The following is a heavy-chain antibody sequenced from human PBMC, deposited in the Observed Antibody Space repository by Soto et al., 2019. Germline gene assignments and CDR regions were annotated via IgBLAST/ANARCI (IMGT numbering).Heavy chain of an antibody. D-gene: IGHD2-15*01. CDR2: ISYDGSNK. J-gene: IGHJ4*02. V-gene: IGHV3-30*18. CDR1: GFTFSSYG. CDR3: AKERDIVVVVAPLDY. Sequence: QVQLVESGGGVVQPGRSLRLSCAASGFTFSSYGMHWVRQAPGKGLEWVAVISYDGSNKYYADSVKGRFTISRDNSQXTLYMQMNSLRAEDTAGYYCAKERDIVVVVAPLDYWGQGTLVTVSS.